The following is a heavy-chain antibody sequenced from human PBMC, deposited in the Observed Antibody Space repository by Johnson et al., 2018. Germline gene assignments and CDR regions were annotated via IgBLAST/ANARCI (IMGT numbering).Heavy chain of an antibody. CDR1: GFTFSSYG. D-gene: IGHD2-21*02. Sequence: QVQLQESGGGVVQPGRSLRLSCAASGFTFSSYGMHWVRQAPGKGLDWVAALSSDGRKEYYADSVKGRFSISRDNAKNTPYLQINSLRVEDTAVFYWAKDRGPPVTDWGQGTLVTVSS. V-gene: IGHV3-30*18. J-gene: IGHJ4*02. CDR2: LSSDGRKE. CDR3: AKDRGPPVTD.